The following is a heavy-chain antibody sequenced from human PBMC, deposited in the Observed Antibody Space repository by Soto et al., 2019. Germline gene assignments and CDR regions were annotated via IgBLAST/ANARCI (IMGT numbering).Heavy chain of an antibody. D-gene: IGHD4-17*01. CDR2: ISYDGSNK. V-gene: IGHV3-30-3*01. Sequence: GALRLSCAASGFTISSYAMHWVRQAPGKGLEWVAVISYDGSNKYYADSVKGRFTISRDNSKNTLYLQMNSLRAEDTAVYYCAYDPTVTTFSHFQHWGQGTLVTV. J-gene: IGHJ1*01. CDR1: GFTISSYA. CDR3: AYDPTVTTFSHFQH.